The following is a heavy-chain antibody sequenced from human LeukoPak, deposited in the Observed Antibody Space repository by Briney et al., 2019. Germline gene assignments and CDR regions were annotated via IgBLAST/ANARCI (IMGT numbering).Heavy chain of an antibody. CDR3: ARGPPSSGWYLGYYYYYMDV. V-gene: IGHV3-21*01. CDR2: ISSSSIYI. CDR1: GFTFSSHS. Sequence: KPGGSLRLSCAVSGFTFSSHSMNWVRQAPGKGLEWVSSISSSSIYIYYADSVKGRFTISRDNAKNSLYLQMNSLRAEDTAVYYCARGPPSSGWYLGYYYYYMDVWGKGTTVTISS. J-gene: IGHJ6*03. D-gene: IGHD6-19*01.